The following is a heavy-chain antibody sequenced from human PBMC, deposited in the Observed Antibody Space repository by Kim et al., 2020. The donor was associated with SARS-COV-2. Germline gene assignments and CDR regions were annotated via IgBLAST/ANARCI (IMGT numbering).Heavy chain of an antibody. Sequence: NPSLKSRVTISVDTSKNQFSLKLSSVTAADTAVYYCARPREKSAAAHFDYWGQGTLVTVSS. D-gene: IGHD6-13*01. V-gene: IGHV4-34*01. J-gene: IGHJ4*02. CDR3: ARPREKSAAAHFDY.